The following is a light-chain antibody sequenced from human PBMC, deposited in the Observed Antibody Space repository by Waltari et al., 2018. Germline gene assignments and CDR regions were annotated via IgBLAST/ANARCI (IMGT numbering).Light chain of an antibody. V-gene: IGLV1-44*01. J-gene: IGLJ1*01. CDR1: DSNIGANS. Sequence: QSVLTQAPSASGTPGRGVTVSCSGSDSNIGANSWTWYQHVPGAAPKVLIYRSNQRPSGAPDRFSGSKSGTSASLAISGLRSEDEADYYCAAWDDRLDSYVFGTGTRVTVL. CDR3: AAWDDRLDSYV. CDR2: RSN.